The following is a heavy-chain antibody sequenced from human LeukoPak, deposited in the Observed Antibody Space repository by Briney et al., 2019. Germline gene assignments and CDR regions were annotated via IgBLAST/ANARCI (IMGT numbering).Heavy chain of an antibody. V-gene: IGHV3-23*01. CDR1: GFTFSSYA. CDR3: AKCPSNSSSWVFDY. Sequence: GGSLRLSCAASGFTFSSYAMSWVREAPGKGLVWVSGISGSGGSSYYADSVKGRFTISRENSKNTLYLQMNSLRGEDTAVYYCAKCPSNSSSWVFDYWGQGTLVTVSS. J-gene: IGHJ4*02. CDR2: ISGSGGSS. D-gene: IGHD6-13*01.